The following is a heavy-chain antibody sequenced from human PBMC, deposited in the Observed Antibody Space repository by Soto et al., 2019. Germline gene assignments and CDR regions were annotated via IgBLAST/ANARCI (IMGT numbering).Heavy chain of an antibody. J-gene: IGHJ4*02. CDR1: GFTFSSYG. D-gene: IGHD3-16*01. CDR3: ANVGELPDY. V-gene: IGHV3-30*18. CDR2: ISYDGSTK. Sequence: QVQLVESGGGVVQPGRSLRLSCAASGFTFSSYGMHWVRQAPGKGLEWVAGISYDGSTKYYADSVKGRFTISRDNSKNTLYLRMNSLRAEDTAVYYCANVGELPDYWGQGTLVTVSS.